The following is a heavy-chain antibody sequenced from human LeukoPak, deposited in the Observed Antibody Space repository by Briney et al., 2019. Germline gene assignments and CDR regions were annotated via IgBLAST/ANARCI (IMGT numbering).Heavy chain of an antibody. CDR1: GGSISSGGYY. CDR3: ARGGWITIFGVVPDAFDI. Sequence: PSQTLSLTCTVSGGSISSGGYYWSWIRQHPGKGLEWIGNIYYSGSTYYNPSLKSRVTISVDTSKNQFSLKLSSVTAADTAVYYCARGGWITIFGVVPDAFDIWGQGTMVTVSS. D-gene: IGHD3-3*01. V-gene: IGHV4-31*03. CDR2: IYYSGST. J-gene: IGHJ3*02.